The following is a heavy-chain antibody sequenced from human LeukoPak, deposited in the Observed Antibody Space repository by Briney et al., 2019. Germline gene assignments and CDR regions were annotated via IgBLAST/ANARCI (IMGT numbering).Heavy chain of an antibody. Sequence: GALVKVSCKASGYTFTSYGISWVRQAPGQGLEWMGWISAYNGNTNYAQKLQGRVTMTTDTSTSTAYMELRSLRADDTAVYYCARSARLMKGVVEVTALDDWGQGTLVTVSS. CDR2: ISAYNGNT. J-gene: IGHJ4*02. CDR1: GYTFTSYG. D-gene: IGHD3-3*01. CDR3: ARSARLMKGVVEVTALDD. V-gene: IGHV1-18*01.